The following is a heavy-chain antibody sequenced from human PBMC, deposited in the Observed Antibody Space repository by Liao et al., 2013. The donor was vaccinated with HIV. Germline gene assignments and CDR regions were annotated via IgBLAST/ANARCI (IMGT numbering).Heavy chain of an antibody. Sequence: QLQLQESGSGLVKPSQTLSLTCAVSGGSISSGGYSWSWIRQPPGKGLEWIGYIDHSGSTYYNPSLKSRVTISVDTSKNQFSLKVSSVTAADTAVYYCARSYGSGDMDVWGKGTTVTVSS. CDR1: GGSISSGGYS. J-gene: IGHJ6*03. CDR3: ARSYGSGDMDV. CDR2: IDHSGST. D-gene: IGHD3-10*01. V-gene: IGHV4-30-2*01.